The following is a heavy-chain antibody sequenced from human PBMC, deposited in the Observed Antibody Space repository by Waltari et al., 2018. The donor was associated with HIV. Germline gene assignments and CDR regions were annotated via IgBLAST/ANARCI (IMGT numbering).Heavy chain of an antibody. CDR2: ISRNSGSI. CDR3: AKDRGKWLRFAFDI. D-gene: IGHD5-12*01. J-gene: IGHJ3*02. Sequence: EVQLVESGGGLVQPGRSLRLSCAATGFTFDDYAMTWVRQAPGKGLEWVSGISRNSGSIGYADSVKGRFTISRDNAKNSLYLQMNSLRAEDTALYYCAKDRGKWLRFAFDIWGQGTMVTVSS. CDR1: GFTFDDYA. V-gene: IGHV3-9*01.